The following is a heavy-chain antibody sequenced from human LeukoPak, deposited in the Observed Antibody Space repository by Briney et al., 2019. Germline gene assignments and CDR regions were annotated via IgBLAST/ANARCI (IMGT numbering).Heavy chain of an antibody. D-gene: IGHD2-2*01. J-gene: IGHJ6*03. CDR2: ISAYNGNT. V-gene: IGHV1-18*01. CDR3: AREQVVVVPAAISGYYYMDV. Sequence: ASVKVSCKASGYTFTSYGISWVQRAPGQGLEWMGWISAYNGNTNYAQKLQGRVTMTTDTSTSTAYMELRSLRSDDTAVYYCAREQVVVVPAAISGYYYMDVWGKGTTVTVSS. CDR1: GYTFTSYG.